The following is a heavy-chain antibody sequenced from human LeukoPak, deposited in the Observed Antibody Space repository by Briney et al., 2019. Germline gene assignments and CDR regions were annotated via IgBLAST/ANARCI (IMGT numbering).Heavy chain of an antibody. CDR3: ARDFGGTLKTALDY. CDR1: GFTFSTYS. Sequence: GRSLRLSCAASGFTFSTYSMNWVRQARGKGLEWVSSIANSIIHIYYADSVKGRFNISRDNAKNQLYLQMDSLRAVDTAVYYCARDFGGTLKTALDYWGQGTLVTVSS. J-gene: IGHJ4*02. D-gene: IGHD4-23*01. CDR2: IANSIIHI. V-gene: IGHV3-21*01.